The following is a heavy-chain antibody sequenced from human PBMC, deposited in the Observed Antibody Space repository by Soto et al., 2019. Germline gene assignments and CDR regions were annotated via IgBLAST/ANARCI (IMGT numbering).Heavy chain of an antibody. CDR3: ASASVDGTVFDY. CDR1: CDSFGRGSSY. V-gene: IGHV4-31*03. CDR2: IYTSRTT. Sequence: SEALSLTCTVSCDSFGRGSSYWCWLRQHPGKGLEWIGYIYTSRTTYYNPSLRSRVTISGDTSKNQFSLKLSSVTAADTAVYYCASASVDGTVFDYWGQGTLVTVS. J-gene: IGHJ4*02. D-gene: IGHD1-1*01.